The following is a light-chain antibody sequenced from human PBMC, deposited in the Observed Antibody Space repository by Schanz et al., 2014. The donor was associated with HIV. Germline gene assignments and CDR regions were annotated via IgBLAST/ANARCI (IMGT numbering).Light chain of an antibody. Sequence: DIQMTQSPSTLSASVGDRVTITCRASQSISNWLAWYQQKPGKAPKLVIYKASNLESGVPSRFSGSRSGTEFILTISSLQPDDFATYYCQQYRSYSRTFGQGTKVEIK. CDR3: QQYRSYSRT. V-gene: IGKV1-5*03. CDR1: QSISNW. J-gene: IGKJ1*01. CDR2: KAS.